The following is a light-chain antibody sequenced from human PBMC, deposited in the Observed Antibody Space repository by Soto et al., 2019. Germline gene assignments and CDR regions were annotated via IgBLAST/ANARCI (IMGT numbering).Light chain of an antibody. CDR1: QGISSY. J-gene: IGKJ4*01. Sequence: SASVGDRVTITCRASQGISSYLAWYQQKPGKAPKLLIYAASTLQSGVPSTFSGSGSGTDFTLTISSLQPEDVTTYYCPHPNSHPLPFAGRTKAAI. CDR2: AAS. CDR3: PHPNSHPLP. V-gene: IGKV1-9*01.